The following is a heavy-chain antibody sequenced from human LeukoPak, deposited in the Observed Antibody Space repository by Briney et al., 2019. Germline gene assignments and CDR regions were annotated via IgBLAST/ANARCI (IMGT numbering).Heavy chain of an antibody. CDR1: GFTFSTHG. D-gene: IGHD3-3*01. V-gene: IGHV3-33*06. Sequence: PGRSLRLSCAASGFTFSTHGMYWVRQAPGKGLEWVAVIWYDGSNKYYADSVKGRFTISRDNSKNTLYLQMNSLRAEDTAVYYCAKDWRMFTIFGVLDPWGQGTLVTVSS. J-gene: IGHJ5*02. CDR3: AKDWRMFTIFGVLDP. CDR2: IWYDGSNK.